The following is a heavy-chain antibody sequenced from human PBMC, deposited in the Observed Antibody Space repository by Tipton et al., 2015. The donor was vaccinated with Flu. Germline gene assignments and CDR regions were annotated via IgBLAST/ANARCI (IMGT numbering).Heavy chain of an antibody. V-gene: IGHV4-39*07. CDR1: SGSIRSTNYF. CDR3: ARRSVAGPYNWFDP. Sequence: TLSLTCTVSSGSIRSTNYFCAWIRQPPGKRLELIGSIYPSGTTYYNPSLKSRVTMSLDTSKNQFSLKLSSVTAADTAVYYCARRSVAGPYNWFDPWGQGTLVTVSS. D-gene: IGHD6-19*01. J-gene: IGHJ5*02. CDR2: IYPSGTT.